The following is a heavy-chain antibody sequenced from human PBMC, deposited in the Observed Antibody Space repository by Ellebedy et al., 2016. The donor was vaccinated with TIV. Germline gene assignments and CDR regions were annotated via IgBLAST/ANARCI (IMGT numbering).Heavy chain of an antibody. CDR2: IYTDGGT. V-gene: IGHV3-66*01. CDR1: GFTVSSSF. J-gene: IGHJ5*02. Sequence: GESLKISCAASGFTVSSSFMSWVRQAPGKGLEWVSVIYTDGGTNYTDSVLGRFDISRDSSKNTLHLQMNSLRADDTAVYYCARDPRGGGDYGDNWFDPWGQGTLVTVSS. CDR3: ARDPRGGGDYGDNWFDP. D-gene: IGHD4-17*01.